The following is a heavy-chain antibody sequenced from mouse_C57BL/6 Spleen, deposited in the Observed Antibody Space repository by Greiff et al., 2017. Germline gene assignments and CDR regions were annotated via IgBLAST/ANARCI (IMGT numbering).Heavy chain of an antibody. V-gene: IGHV1-63*01. Sequence: QVQLQQSGAELVRPGTSVKMSCKASGYTFTNYWIGWAKQRPGHGLEWIGEIYPGGGYPNYNEKFKGKATMTADKSSSTAYLPLSSLTSEDSAISDGAGSPIATVVERYVDVWGTGTTVTVSS. CDR2: IYPGGGYP. D-gene: IGHD1-1*01. CDR3: AGSPIATVVERYVDV. CDR1: GYTFTNYW. J-gene: IGHJ1*03.